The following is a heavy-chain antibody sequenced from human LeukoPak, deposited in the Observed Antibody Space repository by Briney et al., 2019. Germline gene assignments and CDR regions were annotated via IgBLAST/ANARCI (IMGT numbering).Heavy chain of an antibody. J-gene: IGHJ6*02. Sequence: ASVKVSYKASGYTFTSYDINWVRQATGQGLEWMGWMNPNSGNTGYAQKFQGRVTMTRNTSISTAYMELSSLRSEDTAVYYCARLWFGTLYYYYGMDVWGQGTMVTVSS. CDR2: MNPNSGNT. CDR3: ARLWFGTLYYYYGMDV. D-gene: IGHD3-10*01. V-gene: IGHV1-8*01. CDR1: GYTFTSYD.